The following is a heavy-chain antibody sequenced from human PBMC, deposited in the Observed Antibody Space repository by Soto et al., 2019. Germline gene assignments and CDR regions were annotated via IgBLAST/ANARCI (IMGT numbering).Heavy chain of an antibody. V-gene: IGHV3-30*18. CDR1: GFTFSSYG. J-gene: IGHJ6*02. D-gene: IGHD3-9*01. Sequence: GGSLRLSCAASGFTFSSYGMHWVRQAPGKGLEWVAVISYDGSNKYYADSVKGRFTISRDNSKNTLYLQMNSLRAEDTAVYYCAKVLLRYFDQPYYYYYGMDVWGQGTTVTVSS. CDR3: AKVLLRYFDQPYYYYYGMDV. CDR2: ISYDGSNK.